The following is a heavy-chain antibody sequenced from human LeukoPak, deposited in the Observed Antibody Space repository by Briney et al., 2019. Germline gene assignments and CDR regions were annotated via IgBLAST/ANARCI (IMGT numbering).Heavy chain of an antibody. J-gene: IGHJ4*02. D-gene: IGHD3-3*01. CDR1: GGTFSSYA. V-gene: IGHV1-69*13. CDR3: ARGINYDFWSGYWAFDY. CDR2: IIPIFGTA. Sequence: SVKVSCKASGGTFSSYAISWGRPAPGQGLEWMGGIIPIFGTANYAQKFQGRVTITADESTSTAYMELSSLRSEDTAVYYCARGINYDFWSGYWAFDYWGQGILVTVSS.